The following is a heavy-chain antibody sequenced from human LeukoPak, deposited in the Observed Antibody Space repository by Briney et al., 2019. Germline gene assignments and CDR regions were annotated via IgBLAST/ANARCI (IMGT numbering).Heavy chain of an antibody. CDR1: GGTFSSYA. D-gene: IGHD2-2*02. Sequence: ASVKVSCKASGGTFSSYAISWVRQAPGQGLEWMGRIIPILGIANYAQKFQGRVTITADKSTSTAYMELSSLRSEDTAVYYCARGYCSSTSCYTGKNWFDPWGQGTLDTVSS. CDR3: ARGYCSSTSCYTGKNWFDP. J-gene: IGHJ5*02. CDR2: IIPILGIA. V-gene: IGHV1-69*04.